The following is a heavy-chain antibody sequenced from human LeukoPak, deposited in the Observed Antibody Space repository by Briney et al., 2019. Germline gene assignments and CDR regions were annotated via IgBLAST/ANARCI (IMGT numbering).Heavy chain of an antibody. J-gene: IGHJ4*02. Sequence: GSLRLSCAASGFTFSFYWMSWVRQAPGKGLEWVANIKEDGTEKNYVDSVKGRFTISRDNTKNSLYPQMTSLRAEDTALYYCARDTHLSYAAGFGCWGQGTLVTVSS. CDR1: GFTFSFYW. CDR2: IKEDGTEK. D-gene: IGHD3-10*01. V-gene: IGHV3-7*01. CDR3: ARDTHLSYAAGFGC.